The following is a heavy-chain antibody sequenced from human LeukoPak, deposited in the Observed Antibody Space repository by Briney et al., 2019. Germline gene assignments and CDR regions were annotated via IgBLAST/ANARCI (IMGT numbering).Heavy chain of an antibody. CDR1: GGSISSYY. CDR3: ARISGYSSSWYFGYYYYYMDV. V-gene: IGHV4-59*01. J-gene: IGHJ6*03. CDR2: IYYSGST. D-gene: IGHD6-13*01. Sequence: SETLSLTCTVSGGSISSYYWSWIRQPPGKGLEQIGYIYYSGSTNYNPSLKSRVTISVDTSKNQFSLKLSSVTAADTAVYYCARISGYSSSWYFGYYYYYMDVWGKGTTVTISS.